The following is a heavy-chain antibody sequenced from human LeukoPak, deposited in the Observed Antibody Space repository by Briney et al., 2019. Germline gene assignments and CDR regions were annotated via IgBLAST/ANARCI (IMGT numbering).Heavy chain of an antibody. Sequence: HPGGTLRLSCAASGFTFSSYGMSWVRQAPGKGLEWVSAISGSGGSTYYADSVKGRFTISRDNSKNTLYLQMNSLRAEDTAVYYCAKETPGYGSGSLWGQGTLVTVSS. D-gene: IGHD3-10*01. CDR3: AKETPGYGSGSL. CDR2: ISGSGGST. CDR1: GFTFSSYG. J-gene: IGHJ4*02. V-gene: IGHV3-23*01.